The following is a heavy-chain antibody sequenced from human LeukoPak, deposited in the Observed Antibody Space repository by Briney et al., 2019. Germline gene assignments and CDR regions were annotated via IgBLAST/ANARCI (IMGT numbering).Heavy chain of an antibody. CDR3: ARRVMGATFDY. D-gene: IGHD1-26*01. V-gene: IGHV3-11*03. J-gene: IGHJ4*02. CDR2: ISSSSTHT. CDR1: GFTFSDSH. Sequence: GGSLRLPCAASGFTFSDSHMSWIRQAPGKGLEWVSYISSSSTHTNYADSVKGRFTISRDDAEDSLYLQMNSLRAEDTAVYYCARRVMGATFDYWGQGTLVTVSS.